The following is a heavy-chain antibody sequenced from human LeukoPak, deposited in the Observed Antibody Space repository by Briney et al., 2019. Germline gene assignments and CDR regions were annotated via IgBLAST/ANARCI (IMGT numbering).Heavy chain of an antibody. V-gene: IGHV4-61*02. CDR3: ARDIAALDAFDY. D-gene: IGHD6-6*01. CDR1: GGSVSSGSNY. J-gene: IGHJ4*02. CDR2: IYSSGST. Sequence: SETLSLTCNVSGGSVSSGSNYWSWIRQPAGKGLEWIGRIYSSGSTNYNPSLKSRVTISVDTSKNQFSLMLTSVTAADTAVYYCARDIAALDAFDYWGQGTLVTVSS.